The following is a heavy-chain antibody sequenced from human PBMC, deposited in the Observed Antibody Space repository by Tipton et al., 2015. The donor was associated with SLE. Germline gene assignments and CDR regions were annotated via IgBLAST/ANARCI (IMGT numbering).Heavy chain of an antibody. D-gene: IGHD3-3*01. Sequence: TLSLTCAVYGGSFSGYYWSWIRQPPGKGLEWIGEINHSGSTNYNPSLKSRVTISVDTSKNQFSLKLSSVTAADMAVYYCARGLYYDFWSGYGYWGQGSLVTVAS. V-gene: IGHV4-34*01. CDR1: GGSFSGYY. J-gene: IGHJ4*02. CDR2: INHSGST. CDR3: ARGLYYDFWSGYGY.